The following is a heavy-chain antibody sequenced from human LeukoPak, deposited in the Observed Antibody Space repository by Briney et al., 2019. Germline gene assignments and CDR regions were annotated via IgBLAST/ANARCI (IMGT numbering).Heavy chain of an antibody. V-gene: IGHV3-74*01. CDR2: INSDGSST. J-gene: IGHJ4*02. Sequence: GGSLRLSCAASGFTLSSYWMHWVRQAPGKGLVWVSRINSDGSSTSYADSVKGRFTISRDNAKNTLYLQMNSLRAEDSAVYYCARDLELVYYDSSGYDYWGQGTLVTVSS. D-gene: IGHD3-22*01. CDR1: GFTLSSYW. CDR3: ARDLELVYYDSSGYDY.